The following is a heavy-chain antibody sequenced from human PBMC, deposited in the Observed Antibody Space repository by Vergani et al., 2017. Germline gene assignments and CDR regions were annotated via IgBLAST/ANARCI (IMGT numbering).Heavy chain of an antibody. Sequence: VQLVESGGGLVQPGGSLRLSCAASGFTFSSCGMHWVRQAPGKGLEWVSFIRFDGSDKNYADSVKGRFTISRDNSKNTLYLQINSLRVEDTAVYYCAKEVAPNKSDFDYWGQGTLVTVSS. D-gene: IGHD2-15*01. CDR3: AKEVAPNKSDFDY. V-gene: IGHV3-30*02. CDR2: IRFDGSDK. J-gene: IGHJ4*02. CDR1: GFTFSSCG.